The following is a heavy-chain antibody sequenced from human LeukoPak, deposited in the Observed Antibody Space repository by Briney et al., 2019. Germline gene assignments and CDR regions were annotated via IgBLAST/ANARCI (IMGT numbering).Heavy chain of an antibody. J-gene: IGHJ3*02. CDR2: IIPIFGTA. Sequence: ASVKVSCKASGYTFTSYGISWVRQAPGQGLEWMGGIIPIFGTANYAQKFQGRVTITADESTSTAYMELSSPRSEDTAVYYCARADIVVVVAATGAAFDIWGQGTMVTVSS. V-gene: IGHV1-69*13. D-gene: IGHD2-15*01. CDR1: GYTFTSYG. CDR3: ARADIVVVVAATGAAFDI.